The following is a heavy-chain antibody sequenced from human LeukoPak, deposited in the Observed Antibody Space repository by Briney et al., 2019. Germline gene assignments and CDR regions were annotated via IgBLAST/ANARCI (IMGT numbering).Heavy chain of an antibody. D-gene: IGHD1-1*01. CDR3: AKKVSEISGTPRADLDC. V-gene: IGHV3-23*01. CDR2: ISDTGCTT. Sequence: GGSLRLSCAASGFTFSNYAMNWVGQAPGKGLEWVSIISDTGCTTYYAGSVKGRFTISIDNSKNTLSVQMNSPISGDTAVYYAAKKVSEISGTPRADLDCWGQGALVTVSS. CDR1: GFTFSNYA. J-gene: IGHJ4*02.